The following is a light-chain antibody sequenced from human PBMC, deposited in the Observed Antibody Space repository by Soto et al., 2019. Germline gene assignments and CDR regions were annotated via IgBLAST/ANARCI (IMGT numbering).Light chain of an antibody. Sequence: EIVLTQSPATLSLSPGERAALSCRASQGVGRFLAWYQQKPGQAPRLLIYDASTRATGIPARFSGSGSVTDFTLATDNLEPEDFAVYYCQQRGGWPLTFGGGTKVEIK. CDR2: DAS. CDR1: QGVGRF. V-gene: IGKV3-11*01. J-gene: IGKJ4*01. CDR3: QQRGGWPLT.